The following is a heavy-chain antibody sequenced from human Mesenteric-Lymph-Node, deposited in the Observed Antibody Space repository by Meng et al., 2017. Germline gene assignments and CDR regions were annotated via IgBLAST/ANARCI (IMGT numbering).Heavy chain of an antibody. Sequence: LAGSGGILCAPGVSLGLSCGAAGVSFRSCLMHWVRQSPGKGRVLGPRISPNGRTTNYADSVLARFTISRDNAKNTLYLQMNSLSVEDTAGYYCTSAMNYRYDYWGQGTLVTVSS. CDR1: GVSFRSCL. CDR3: TSAMNYRYDY. V-gene: IGHV3-74*01. D-gene: IGHD2-2*01. J-gene: IGHJ4*02. CDR2: ISPNGRTT.